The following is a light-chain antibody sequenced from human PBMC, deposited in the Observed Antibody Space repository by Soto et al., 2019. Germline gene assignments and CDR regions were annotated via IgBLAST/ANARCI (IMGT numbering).Light chain of an antibody. Sequence: EIVLTQCPGALSFSAGERSTLSCRGSQSVTSNYLAWYQQKPGQAPGLLIYDTSTRASGVPDRFSGSGSGTDFTLTISSLQPEDAATYYCQKYYSAPPTFGPGTKVDTK. J-gene: IGKJ1*01. V-gene: IGKV3-20*01. CDR3: QKYYSAPPT. CDR1: QSVTSNY. CDR2: DTS.